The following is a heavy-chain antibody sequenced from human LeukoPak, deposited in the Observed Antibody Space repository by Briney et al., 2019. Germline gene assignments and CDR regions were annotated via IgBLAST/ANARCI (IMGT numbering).Heavy chain of an antibody. CDR2: IKRDGSDI. D-gene: IGHD3-16*01. J-gene: IGHJ4*02. Sequence: PGGSLRLSCAASRFTFSDYWMSWVRQAPGKGLEWVAYIKRDGSDIYYVDSVKGRFIISRDNAKNSLYLQMNSQRAEDTAVYYCARDPDYRGSQPHGYFDYWGQGTLVTVSS. V-gene: IGHV3-7*01. CDR1: RFTFSDYW. CDR3: ARDPDYRGSQPHGYFDY.